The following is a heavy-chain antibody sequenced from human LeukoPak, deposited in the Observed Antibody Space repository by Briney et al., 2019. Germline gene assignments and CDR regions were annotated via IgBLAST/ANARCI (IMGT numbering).Heavy chain of an antibody. CDR1: GFTFSSYA. CDR2: ISGSGGTT. CDR3: ARVDYSNWFDP. V-gene: IGHV3-23*01. J-gene: IGHJ5*02. Sequence: PGGSLRLSCAASGFTFSSYAMSWVRQAPGKGLEWVSAISGSGGTTYYADSVKGRFTISRDSSKNTLYLQMNSLRVEDTAVYYCARVDYSNWFDPWGQGTLVTVSS. D-gene: IGHD5-12*01.